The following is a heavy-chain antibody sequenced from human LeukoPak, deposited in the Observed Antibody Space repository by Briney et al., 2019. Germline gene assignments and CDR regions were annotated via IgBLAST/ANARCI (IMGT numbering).Heavy chain of an antibody. CDR2: ISSSTRYT. J-gene: IGHJ4*02. CDR1: GFIFSDYY. CDR3: ARALPVSGGSCYDY. D-gene: IGHD2-15*01. Sequence: GGSLRLSCAASGFIFSDYYMSWIRQAPGKGLEWVSYISSSTRYTNYADSVKGRFTISRDNARNSLYLQMNSLRAEDTAVYYCARALPVSGGSCYDYWGQGTLVTVSS. V-gene: IGHV3-11*06.